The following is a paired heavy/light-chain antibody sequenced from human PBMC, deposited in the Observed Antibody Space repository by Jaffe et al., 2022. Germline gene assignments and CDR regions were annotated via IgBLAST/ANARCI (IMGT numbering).Light chain of an antibody. CDR2: LGS. CDR1: QSLLHSNGYNY. Sequence: DIVMTQSPLSLPVTPGEPASISCRSSQSLLHSNGYNYLDWYLQKPGQSPQLLIYLGSNRASGVPDRFSGSGSGTDFTLKISRVEAEDVGVYYCMQALQTPPWTFGQGTKVEIK. V-gene: IGKV2-28*01. J-gene: IGKJ1*01. CDR3: MQALQTPPWT.
Heavy chain of an antibody. D-gene: IGHD4-17*01. J-gene: IGHJ6*03. CDR1: GFTFSSYE. CDR2: ISSSGSTI. V-gene: IGHV3-48*03. CDR3: ARDHMTTVTNRDSYYYYYYMDV. Sequence: EVQLVESGGGLVQPGGSLRLSCAASGFTFSSYEMNWVRQAPGKGLEWVSYISSSGSTIYYADSVKGRFTISRDNAKNSLYLQMNSLRAEDTAVYYCARDHMTTVTNRDSYYYYYYMDVWGKGTTVTVSS.